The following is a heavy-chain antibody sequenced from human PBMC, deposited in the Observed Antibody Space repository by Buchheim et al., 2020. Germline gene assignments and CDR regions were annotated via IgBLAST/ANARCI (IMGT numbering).Heavy chain of an antibody. CDR2: IYMIGST. Sequence: QVQLQESGPGLVKPSQTLSLTCTVSGDSISSSRYYWTWIRQPAGKGLEWIGRIYMIGSTKYTLPLQSRVTISLDTKKIQFSLNLRSVTAADTAVYYCARLPTGSAWFDSWGQGAL. V-gene: IGHV4-61*02. CDR3: ARLPTGSAWFDS. CDR1: GDSISSSRYY. J-gene: IGHJ5*01.